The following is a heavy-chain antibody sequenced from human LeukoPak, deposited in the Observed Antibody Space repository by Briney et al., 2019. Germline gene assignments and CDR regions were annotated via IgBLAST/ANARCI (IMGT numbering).Heavy chain of an antibody. Sequence: PGGSLRLSCAASGCTFSSYGMHWVRQAPGKGLEWVAVIWNDGSNKYYADSVKGRFTISRDNSKNTLYLQMNSLRVEDTAFYYCARDLAYSRLDYWGQGMLVTVSS. J-gene: IGHJ4*02. CDR2: IWNDGSNK. D-gene: IGHD5-18*01. CDR1: GCTFSSYG. CDR3: ARDLAYSRLDY. V-gene: IGHV3-33*01.